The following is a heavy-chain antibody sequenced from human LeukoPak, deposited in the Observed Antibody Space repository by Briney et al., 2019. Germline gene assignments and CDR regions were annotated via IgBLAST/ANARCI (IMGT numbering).Heavy chain of an antibody. CDR2: IYSSGMT. CDR1: GGSISGFF. V-gene: IGHV4-4*07. D-gene: IGHD2-21*01. CDR3: ERATYGCGGECPFDW. Sequence: SETLSLTCTVSGGSISGFFWSWIRQAPGEGLEWIGRIYSSGMTNYNPSLKSRVTLSLDTSKNQFSLKLTSVTAADTAVYYCERATYGCGGECPFDWWGQGNLVTVS. J-gene: IGHJ4*02.